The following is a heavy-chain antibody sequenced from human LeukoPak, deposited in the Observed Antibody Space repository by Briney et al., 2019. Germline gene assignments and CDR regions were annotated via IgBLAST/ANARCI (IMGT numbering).Heavy chain of an antibody. CDR3: AQRPESSGWYM. V-gene: IGHV4-34*01. D-gene: IGHD6-19*01. CDR2: INHSGST. Sequence: SETLSLTCAVYGGSFSGYYWSWIRRPPGKGLEWIGEINHSGSTNYNPSLKSRVTISVDTSKNQFSLKLSSVTAADTAVYYCAQRPESSGWYMWGQGTLVTVSS. J-gene: IGHJ4*02. CDR1: GGSFSGYY.